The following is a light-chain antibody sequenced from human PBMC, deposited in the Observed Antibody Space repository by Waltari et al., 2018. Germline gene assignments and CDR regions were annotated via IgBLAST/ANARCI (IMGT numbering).Light chain of an antibody. J-gene: IGLJ2*01. CDR3: LTWDSSTVV. Sequence: SYELTQRPSVSVSPGQTASITCSVDKLGDKYASWYQRKPGQPPVMVIYQDNKRPSGIPERFSGSNSGNTATLTISGTQAMDEADYYCLTWDSSTVVFGGGTKLTVL. CDR1: KLGDKY. CDR2: QDN. V-gene: IGLV3-1*01.